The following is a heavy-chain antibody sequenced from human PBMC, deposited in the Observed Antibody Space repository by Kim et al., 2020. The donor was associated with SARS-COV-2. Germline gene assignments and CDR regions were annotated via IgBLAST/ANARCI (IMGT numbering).Heavy chain of an antibody. CDR2: GGT. D-gene: IGHD7-27*01. J-gene: IGHJ4*02. Sequence: GGTNYAQKLQGRVTMTRDTSISTAYMELSRLRSDDTAVYYCETNWGHFDYWGQGTLVTVSS. CDR3: ETNWGHFDY. V-gene: IGHV1-2*02.